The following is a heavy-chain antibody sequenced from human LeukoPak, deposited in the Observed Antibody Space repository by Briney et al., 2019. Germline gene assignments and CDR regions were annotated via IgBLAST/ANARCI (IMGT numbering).Heavy chain of an antibody. J-gene: IGHJ4*02. CDR3: AKYNYYDSSGYN. Sequence: GGSLRLSCAASGFTFSSCAMSWVRQAPGKGLEWVSAISGSGGSTYYADSVKGRFTISRDNSNNTLYLQMNSLRAEDTAVYYCAKYNYYDSSGYNWGQGTLVTVSS. D-gene: IGHD3-22*01. CDR2: ISGSGGST. V-gene: IGHV3-23*01. CDR1: GFTFSSCA.